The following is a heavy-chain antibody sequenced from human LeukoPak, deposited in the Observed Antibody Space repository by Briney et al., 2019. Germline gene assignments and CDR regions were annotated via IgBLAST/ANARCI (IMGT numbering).Heavy chain of an antibody. CDR1: GGSFSGYY. CDR2: INHSGST. D-gene: IGHD2-21*02. J-gene: IGHJ4*02. Sequence: SETLSLTCAVYGGSFSGYYWSWIRQPPGKGLEWIGEINHSGSTNYNPSLKSRVTISVDTSNNQFSLKLSSVTAADTAVYYCALINCGGDCPAGYWGQGTLVTVSS. V-gene: IGHV4-34*01. CDR3: ALINCGGDCPAGY.